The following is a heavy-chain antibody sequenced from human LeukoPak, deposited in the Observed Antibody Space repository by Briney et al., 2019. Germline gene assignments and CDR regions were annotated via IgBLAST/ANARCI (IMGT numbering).Heavy chain of an antibody. CDR3: ARDREYLYYYYGMDV. CDR1: GYTLTELS. V-gene: IGHV1-2*02. J-gene: IGHJ6*02. D-gene: IGHD2/OR15-2a*01. Sequence: GASVKVSCKVSGYTLTELSMHWVRQAPGQGLEWMGWINPNSGGTNYAQKFQGRVTMTRDASISTAYMELSRLRSDDTAVYYCARDREYLYYYYGMDVWGQGTTVTVSS. CDR2: INPNSGGT.